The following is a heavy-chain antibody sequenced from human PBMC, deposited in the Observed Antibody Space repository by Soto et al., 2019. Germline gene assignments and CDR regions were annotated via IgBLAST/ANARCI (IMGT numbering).Heavy chain of an antibody. CDR1: GFTFNSYV. Sequence: EVQLLESGGALVQPGGSLRLSCAASGFTFNSYVMTWVRQAPGEGLEWVSSISRSGRGSAYYADSVKGRFTISRDNSENTLFLQMNNLRDEDTALYYCARGRYLDSSDHWVANLPFDHWGLGTLVTVSS. D-gene: IGHD3-22*01. V-gene: IGHV3-23*01. CDR3: ARGRYLDSSDHWVANLPFDH. J-gene: IGHJ4*02. CDR2: ISRSGRGSA.